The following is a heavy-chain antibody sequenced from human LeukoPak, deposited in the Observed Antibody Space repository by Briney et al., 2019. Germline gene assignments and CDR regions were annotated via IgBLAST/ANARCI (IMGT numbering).Heavy chain of an antibody. CDR3: TRVRQGSQSDY. J-gene: IGHJ4*02. CDR2: IHHSGNA. CDR1: GDSISSGNYH. V-gene: IGHV4-39*07. Sequence: SETLSLTCTVSGDSISSGNYHWAWIRQPPGKGLECIGSIHHSGNAYYNSSLESRVTISVDMSKNQFSLQLRSVTAADTAVYYCTRVRQGSQSDYWGQGTLVTVSS.